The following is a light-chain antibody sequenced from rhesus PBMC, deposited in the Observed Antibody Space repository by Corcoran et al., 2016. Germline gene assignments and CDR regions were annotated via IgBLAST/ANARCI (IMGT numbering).Light chain of an antibody. CDR2: AAS. V-gene: IGKV1-33*02. Sequence: DIQMTQSPSSLSASVGDRVTITCQASQGISSWLAWYQQQPGKAPKLLIYAASSLQSGVPSRFRGSGSGTGCTLTISSLQPEDFATYYCQQHNSYPLTVGGGTKVEIK. CDR1: QGISSW. CDR3: QQHNSYPLT. J-gene: IGKJ4*01.